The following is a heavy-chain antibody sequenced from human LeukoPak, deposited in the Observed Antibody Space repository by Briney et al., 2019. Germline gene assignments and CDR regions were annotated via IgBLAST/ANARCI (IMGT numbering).Heavy chain of an antibody. V-gene: IGHV3-21*01. D-gene: IGHD7-27*01. CDR1: GFTFSSYT. CDR3: AREDWGSRDY. J-gene: IGHJ4*02. Sequence: GGSLRLSCAASGFTFSSYTMNWVRQAPGKGLEWVSSIDGSSIYIYYADSLKGRFTISRDNAKDSLYLQMNSLRAEDTAVYYCAREDWGSRDYWGQGTLVTVSS. CDR2: IDGSSIYI.